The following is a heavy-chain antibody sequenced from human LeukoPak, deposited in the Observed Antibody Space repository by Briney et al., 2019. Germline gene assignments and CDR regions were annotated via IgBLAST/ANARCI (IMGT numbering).Heavy chain of an antibody. CDR1: GGTFSSYA. CDR2: IIPIFGTA. J-gene: IGHJ4*02. V-gene: IGHV1-69*05. D-gene: IGHD3-3*01. Sequence: GASVKVSCKASGGTFSSYAISWVRQAPGQGLEWMGGIIPIFGTANYAQKFQGRVTMTRDMLTSTVYMELSSLRSEDTAVYYCARSITIFGVATLGYWGQGTLVTVSS. CDR3: ARSITIFGVATLGY.